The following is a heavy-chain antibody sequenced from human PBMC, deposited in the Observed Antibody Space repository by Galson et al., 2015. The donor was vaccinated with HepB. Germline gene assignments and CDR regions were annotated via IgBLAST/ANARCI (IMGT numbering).Heavy chain of an antibody. CDR2: ISYDGNNK. CDR3: AREKVAAVLSDALDT. CDR1: GFTLSTYS. D-gene: IGHD6-13*01. J-gene: IGHJ5*02. Sequence: SLRLSCAASGFTLSTYSMHWVRQAPGKGLEWVGVISYDGNNKYYGDSVRGRFTISRDNSKNTLYLEMNSLRTDDTAVYYCAREKVAAVLSDALDTWGQRTLVAASS. V-gene: IGHV3-30-3*01.